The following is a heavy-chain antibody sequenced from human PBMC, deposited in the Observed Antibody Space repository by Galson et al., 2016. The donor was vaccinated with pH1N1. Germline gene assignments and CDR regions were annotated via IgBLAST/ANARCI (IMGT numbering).Heavy chain of an antibody. J-gene: IGHJ4*02. CDR3: ARMARITAPDTEYYFDY. Sequence: ETLSLTCAVSGYSISNGYYWGWIRQPPGKGLEWIGSAYHSGSTYYSPSLKSRVAISVDTSKNQFSLKLSSVTAADTAVYYCARMARITAPDTEYYFDYWGQGMLVTVSS. D-gene: IGHD6-13*01. V-gene: IGHV4-38-2*01. CDR1: GYSISNGYY. CDR2: AYHSGST.